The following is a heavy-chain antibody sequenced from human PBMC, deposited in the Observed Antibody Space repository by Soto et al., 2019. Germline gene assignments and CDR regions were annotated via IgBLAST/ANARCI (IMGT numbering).Heavy chain of an antibody. CDR2: ISCSGGST. V-gene: IGHV3-23*01. J-gene: IGHJ4*02. Sequence: GSRRLCCSASGFTFISDAMSWFRQAPGKGLEWVSAISCSGGSTYYADSVKGRFTISRDNSKNTLYLQMNSLRAEDTAVYYCAKDLLPADTAMGPFDYWGQGTLVTVSS. CDR1: GFTFISDA. D-gene: IGHD5-18*01. CDR3: AKDLLPADTAMGPFDY.